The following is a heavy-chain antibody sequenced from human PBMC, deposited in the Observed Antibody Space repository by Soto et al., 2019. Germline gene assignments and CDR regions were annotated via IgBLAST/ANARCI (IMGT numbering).Heavy chain of an antibody. V-gene: IGHV1-69*04. CDR2: IVPILGIT. Sequence: ASVKVSCKASGGTFTSYTISWVRQAPGQGLEWVGRIVPILGITNYAQKFQGRVTITADKSTSTAYMELSGLRSEDTAVYYCARELTSCRSCPGGYFDYWGQGTLVTVSS. CDR1: GGTFTSYT. D-gene: IGHD2-2*01. CDR3: ARELTSCRSCPGGYFDY. J-gene: IGHJ4*02.